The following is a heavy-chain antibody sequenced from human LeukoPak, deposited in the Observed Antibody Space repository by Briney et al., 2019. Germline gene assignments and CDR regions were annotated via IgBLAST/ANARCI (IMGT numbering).Heavy chain of an antibody. CDR2: IYYSGST. D-gene: IGHD3-16*01. Sequence: YIYYSGSTNYNPSLKSRVTISVDTSKNQFSLKLSSVTAADTAGYYCASLTSNGYYYYGMDVWGQGTTVTVSS. J-gene: IGHJ6*02. CDR3: ASLTSNGYYYYGMDV. V-gene: IGHV4-59*01.